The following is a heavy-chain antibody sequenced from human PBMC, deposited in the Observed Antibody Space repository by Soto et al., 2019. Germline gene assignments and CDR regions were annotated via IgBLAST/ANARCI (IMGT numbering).Heavy chain of an antibody. J-gene: IGHJ6*02. CDR2: MNPNSGNT. V-gene: IGHV1-8*01. CDR3: ARVREYYYGMDV. Sequence: QVQLVQSGAEVKKPGASVKVSCKASGYTFTSYDINWVRQATGQGLEWMGWMNPNSGNTGYAQKFQGRVTMTRNTSISTAYMELSRLRSEDTAVYYCARVREYYYGMDVWGQGTTVTVSS. CDR1: GYTFTSYD.